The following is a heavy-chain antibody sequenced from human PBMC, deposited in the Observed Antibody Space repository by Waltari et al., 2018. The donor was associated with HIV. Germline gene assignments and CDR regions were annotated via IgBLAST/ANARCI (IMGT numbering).Heavy chain of an antibody. Sequence: QVQLQQWGAGLLKPSETLSLTCAVYGGSFSGYYWSWIRQPPGKGLEWIGEINHSGSTNSNPSLKSRVTISVDTSKNQFSLKLSSVTAADTAVYYCARDPAVAGKRDWFDPWGQGTLVTVSS. CDR2: INHSGST. CDR3: ARDPAVAGKRDWFDP. V-gene: IGHV4-34*01. CDR1: GGSFSGYY. J-gene: IGHJ5*02. D-gene: IGHD6-19*01.